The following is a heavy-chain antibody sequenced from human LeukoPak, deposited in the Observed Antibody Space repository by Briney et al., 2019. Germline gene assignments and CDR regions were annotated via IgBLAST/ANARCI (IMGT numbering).Heavy chain of an antibody. CDR3: AREGAWYVSGSYSGYFYGMDV. J-gene: IGHJ6*02. Sequence: PGGSLRLSCAASGFTFSSSAMSWVRQAPGKGLEWVAAISDTGRLSYCADSVNGRFTISRDNSKNTLSLQMNSLRAADTAVYYCAREGAWYVSGSYSGYFYGMDVWGQGTTVTVSS. CDR2: ISDTGRLS. D-gene: IGHD3-10*01. V-gene: IGHV3-23*01. CDR1: GFTFSSSA.